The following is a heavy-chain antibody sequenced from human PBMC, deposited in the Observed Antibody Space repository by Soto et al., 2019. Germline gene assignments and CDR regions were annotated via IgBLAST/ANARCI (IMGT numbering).Heavy chain of an antibody. CDR3: ARAIPGIAAAGFDY. D-gene: IGHD6-13*01. Sequence: PSETLSLTCTVSGGSISSYCWSWIRQPPGKGLEWIGYIYYSGSTNYNPSLKSRVTISVDTSKNQFSLKLSSVTAADTAVYYCARAIPGIAAAGFDYWGQGTLVTVSS. J-gene: IGHJ4*02. CDR1: GGSISSYC. CDR2: IYYSGST. V-gene: IGHV4-59*08.